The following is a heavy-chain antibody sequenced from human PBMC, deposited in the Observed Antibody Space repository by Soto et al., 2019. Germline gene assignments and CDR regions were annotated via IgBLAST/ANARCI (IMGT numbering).Heavy chain of an antibody. Sequence: PSETLSLTCAVYGWSFSGYYWSWIRQPPGKGLEWIGEINHSGSTNYNPSLKSRVTISVDTSKNQFSLKLSSVTAADTAVYYCAGRLLRTTFDYWGQGTLVTVSS. D-gene: IGHD2-15*01. V-gene: IGHV4-34*01. CDR2: INHSGST. J-gene: IGHJ4*02. CDR3: AGRLLRTTFDY. CDR1: GWSFSGYY.